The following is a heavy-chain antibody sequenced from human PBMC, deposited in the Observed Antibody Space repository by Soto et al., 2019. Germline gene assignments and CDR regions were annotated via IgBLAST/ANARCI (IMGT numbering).Heavy chain of an antibody. CDR1: GFTFSSYS. D-gene: IGHD5-12*01. CDR2: ISSSSSYI. Sequence: GGSLRLSCAASGFTFSSYSMNWVRQAPGKGLEWVSSISSSSSYIYYADSVKGRFTISRDNAKNSLYLQMNSLRAEDTAVYYCARVFPRWLQLGVPDYWGQGTLVTVSS. V-gene: IGHV3-21*01. J-gene: IGHJ4*02. CDR3: ARVFPRWLQLGVPDY.